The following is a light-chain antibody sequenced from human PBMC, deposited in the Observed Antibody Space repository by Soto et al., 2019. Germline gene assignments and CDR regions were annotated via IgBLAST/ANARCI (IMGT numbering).Light chain of an antibody. CDR3: QEYNGNSGLT. J-gene: IGKJ4*01. Sequence: DIQMTQSPSTLSASVGDRVTITCRASQNIRSWLAWYQQKPGKAPELLIYSASGLESGVPSRFSGSGFATEFTLTISSLQPDDFATYYCQEYNGNSGLTFGGGTKVEIK. CDR1: QNIRSW. V-gene: IGKV1-5*03. CDR2: SAS.